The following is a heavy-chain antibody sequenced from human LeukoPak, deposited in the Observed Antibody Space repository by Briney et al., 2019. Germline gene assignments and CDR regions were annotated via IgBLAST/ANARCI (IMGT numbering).Heavy chain of an antibody. CDR1: GGSISSYY. CDR3: AREVGGYSSGWYGDYFDY. J-gene: IGHJ4*02. CDR2: INHSGST. Sequence: PSETLSLTCTVSGGSISSYYWSWIRQPPGKGLEWIGEINHSGSTNYNPSLKSRVTISVDTSKNQFSLKLSSVTAADTAVYYCAREVGGYSSGWYGDYFDYWGQGTLVTVSS. D-gene: IGHD6-13*01. V-gene: IGHV4-34*01.